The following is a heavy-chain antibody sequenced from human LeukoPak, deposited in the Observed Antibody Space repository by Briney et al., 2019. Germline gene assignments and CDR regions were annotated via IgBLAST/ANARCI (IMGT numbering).Heavy chain of an antibody. V-gene: IGHV3-23*01. J-gene: IGHJ6*03. CDR1: GFTFSSYA. CDR2: ISGSGGST. Sequence: GGSLRLSCAASGFTFSSYAMSWVRQAPEKGLEWVSVISGSGGSTYYADSVKGRFTISRDNAKNSLYLQMNSLRAEDTAVYYCAREWRVYYYYYYMDVWGKGTTVTVSS. D-gene: IGHD3-3*01. CDR3: AREWRVYYYYYYMDV.